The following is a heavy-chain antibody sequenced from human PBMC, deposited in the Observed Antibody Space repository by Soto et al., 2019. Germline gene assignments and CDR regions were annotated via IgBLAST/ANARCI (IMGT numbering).Heavy chain of an antibody. V-gene: IGHV1-18*01. CDR1: GYSFTNYG. J-gene: IGHJ6*03. CDR3: ARDRGVAPPVAGNTHYYYDMDV. Sequence: QDQLLQSGAEVKKPGASVTVSCKASGYSFTNYGITWVRQAPGQGLEWMGWISAFNGNTHYAQKLQGRATITTDASSSTAYMQLRSLRSDDTAVYYCARDRGVAPPVAGNTHYYYDMDVWGKGTTVTVSS. CDR2: ISAFNGNT. D-gene: IGHD6-19*01.